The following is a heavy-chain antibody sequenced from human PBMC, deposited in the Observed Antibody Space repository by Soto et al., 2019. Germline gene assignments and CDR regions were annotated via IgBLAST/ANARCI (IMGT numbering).Heavy chain of an antibody. CDR3: ARSRELYYNGMDV. J-gene: IGHJ6*02. Sequence: GGSLRLSCAASGFTFSSYSINWVRQAPGKGLEWASSIRSSSKDIYYADSVKGRFTISRDNAKNSLYLQMNSLRAEDTAVYYCARSRELYYNGMDVWGQGTTVTVSS. CDR2: IRSSSKDI. V-gene: IGHV3-21*01. D-gene: IGHD1-7*01. CDR1: GFTFSSYS.